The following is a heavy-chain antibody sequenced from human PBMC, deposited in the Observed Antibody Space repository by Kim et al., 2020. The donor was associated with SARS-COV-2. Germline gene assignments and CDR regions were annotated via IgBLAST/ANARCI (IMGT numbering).Heavy chain of an antibody. J-gene: IGHJ3*01. D-gene: IGHD3-9*01. CDR3: AKGGGDILTAHNAFDL. Sequence: SETLSLTCAVYGGSFSGYYWSWIRQPPGKGLEWIGEINHSGSTNYNPSLKSRVTISVDTSKNQFSLELRSVTAADTAVYYCAKGGGDILTAHNAFDLWGHGTMVTVSS. V-gene: IGHV4-34*01. CDR1: GGSFSGYY. CDR2: INHSGST.